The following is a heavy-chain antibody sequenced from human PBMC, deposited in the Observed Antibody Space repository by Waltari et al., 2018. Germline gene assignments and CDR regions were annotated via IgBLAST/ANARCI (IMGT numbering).Heavy chain of an antibody. CDR2: ISSSSSYI. CDR1: GFTFSSYG. V-gene: IGHV3-21*01. J-gene: IGHJ4*02. D-gene: IGHD6-13*01. Sequence: EVQLVESGGGLVKPGGSLRLSCAASGFTFSSYGMTWVRQAPGKGLEWVSSISSSSSYIYYADSVKGRFTISRDNAKNSLYLQMNSLRAEDTAVYYCARDQAAAGTFDYWGQGTLVTVSS. CDR3: ARDQAAAGTFDY.